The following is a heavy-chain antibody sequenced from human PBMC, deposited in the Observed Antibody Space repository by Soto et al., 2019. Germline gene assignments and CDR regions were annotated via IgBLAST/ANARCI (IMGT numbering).Heavy chain of an antibody. V-gene: IGHV1-18*01. CDR1: GYTFSTSG. Sequence: ASVKVSCKASGYTFSTSGMSWLRQAPGQGLEWMGWISTYNGDTNDAPKFQDRVTMTIDTSTYTAYMELRSLTSDDTAKYYCAKNGQPPYYYYGMDVWGQGTTVTVSS. CDR2: ISTYNGDT. J-gene: IGHJ6*02. CDR3: AKNGQPPYYYYGMDV. D-gene: IGHD2-8*01.